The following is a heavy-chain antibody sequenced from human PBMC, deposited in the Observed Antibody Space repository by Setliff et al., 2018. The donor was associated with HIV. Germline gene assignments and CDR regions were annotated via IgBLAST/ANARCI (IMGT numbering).Heavy chain of an antibody. Sequence: PGGSLRLSCGASGFSFSSYSMNWVRQAPGKGLEWVSYIFSGSDTADYADSVRGRFTISRDNAKNSLYLQMNSLRAEDTAVYYCVRDKDWAFDYWGQGTLVTVSS. CDR3: VRDKDWAFDY. D-gene: IGHD3-9*01. J-gene: IGHJ4*02. CDR1: GFSFSSYS. CDR2: IFSGSDTA. V-gene: IGHV3-48*01.